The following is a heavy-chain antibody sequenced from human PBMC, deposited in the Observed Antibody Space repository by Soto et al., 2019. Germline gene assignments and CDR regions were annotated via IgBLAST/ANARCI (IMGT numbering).Heavy chain of an antibody. Sequence: TGGSLRLSCAASGFTFSAYAMHWVRQAPGKGLEYVSAISSNGGSAYYANSVKGRFTISRDNSKNTLYLQMGSLRAEDMALYYCAREAGGQRLCYWYFDLWGRGTLVTVSS. CDR1: GFTFSAYA. V-gene: IGHV3-64*01. D-gene: IGHD6-19*01. CDR2: ISSNGGSA. CDR3: AREAGGQRLCYWYFDL. J-gene: IGHJ2*01.